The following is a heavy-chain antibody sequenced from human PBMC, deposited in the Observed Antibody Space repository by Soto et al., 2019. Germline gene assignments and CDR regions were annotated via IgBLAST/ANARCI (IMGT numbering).Heavy chain of an antibody. CDR1: GGTFSSYA. Sequence: QVQLVQSGAEVKKPGSSVKVSCKASGGTFSSYAISWVRQAPGQGLEWMGGIIPIVGTANYAQKFQGRVTITADESTSTADMEPSSLRSEDTAVYYCARFPPPDCGGDCYYWGQGTLVTVSS. CDR2: IIPIVGTA. CDR3: ARFPPPDCGGDCYY. D-gene: IGHD2-21*02. V-gene: IGHV1-69*01. J-gene: IGHJ4*02.